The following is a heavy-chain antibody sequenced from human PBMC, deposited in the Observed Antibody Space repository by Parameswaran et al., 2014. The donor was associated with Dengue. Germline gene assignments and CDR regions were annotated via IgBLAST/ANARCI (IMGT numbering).Heavy chain of an antibody. CDR3: ARQGWGLSGSYYYYYYGMDV. V-gene: IGHV4-59*08. J-gene: IGHJ6*02. Sequence: PGKGLEWIGYIYYSGSTNYNPSLKSRVTISVDTSKNQFSLKLSSVTAADTAVYYCARQGWGLSGSYYYYYYGMDVWGQGTTVTVSS. D-gene: IGHD1-26*01. CDR2: IYYSGST.